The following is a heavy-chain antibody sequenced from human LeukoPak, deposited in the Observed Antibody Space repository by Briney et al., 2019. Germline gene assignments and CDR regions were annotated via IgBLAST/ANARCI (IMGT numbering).Heavy chain of an antibody. J-gene: IGHJ3*02. CDR1: GFTFSSYW. CDR3: AREGSYDYIWGSYRPSDAFDI. CDR2: IKQDGSEK. V-gene: IGHV3-7*01. Sequence: PGGSLRLSCAASGFTFSSYWMHWVRQAPGKGLEWVANIKQDGSEKYYVDSVKGRFTISRDNAKNSLYLQMNSLRAEDTAVYYCAREGSYDYIWGSYRPSDAFDIWGQGTMVTVSS. D-gene: IGHD3-16*02.